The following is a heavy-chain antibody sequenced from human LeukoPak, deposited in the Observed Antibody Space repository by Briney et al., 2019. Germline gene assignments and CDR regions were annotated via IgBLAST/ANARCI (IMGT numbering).Heavy chain of an antibody. CDR1: GGSISSSSYY. D-gene: IGHD3-10*01. J-gene: IGHJ4*02. CDR3: ARIPALDGSGSYYSLGLWYFDY. V-gene: IGHV4-39*07. CDR2: IYYSGST. Sequence: PSETLSLTCTVSGGSISSSSYYWGWIRQPPGKGLEWIGSIYYSGSTYYNPSLKSRVTISVDTSKNQFSLKLSSVTAADTAVYYCARIPALDGSGSYYSLGLWYFDYWGQGTLVTVSS.